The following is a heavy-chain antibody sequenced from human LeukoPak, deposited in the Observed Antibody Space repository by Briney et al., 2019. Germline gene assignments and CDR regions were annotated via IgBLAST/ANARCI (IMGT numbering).Heavy chain of an antibody. CDR3: ARPKVAGTTYFDY. V-gene: IGHV3-21*01. CDR1: GFTFSSYS. CDR2: ISTNSSYI. J-gene: IGHJ4*02. D-gene: IGHD6-19*01. Sequence: GGSLKLSCEASGFTFSSYSMNWVRQAPGQGLEWVSSISTNSSYIYYADSVKGRFTISRDNAKNSLYLQMNSLRAEDTAMYYCARPKVAGTTYFDYRGEGTLVTVSS.